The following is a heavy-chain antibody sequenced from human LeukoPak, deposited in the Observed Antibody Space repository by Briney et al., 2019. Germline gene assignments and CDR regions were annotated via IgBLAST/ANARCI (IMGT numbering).Heavy chain of an antibody. CDR2: IYYSGST. V-gene: IGHV4-59*01. CDR1: GGSIRSYY. Sequence: SETLSLTCSVSGGSIRSYYWNWIRQPPGKGLEWIGYIYYSGSTNYNPSLKSQVSISVDTSKNQFSLKLRSVTAADTAVYYYATSSGWYERNTWGGWFDPWGQGTLVTVSS. CDR3: ATSSGWYERNTWGGWFDP. J-gene: IGHJ5*02. D-gene: IGHD6-19*01.